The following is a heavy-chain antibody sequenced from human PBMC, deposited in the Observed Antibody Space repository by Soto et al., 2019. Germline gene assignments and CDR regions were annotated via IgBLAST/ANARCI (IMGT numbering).Heavy chain of an antibody. Sequence: EASVKVSCKASGYTFTSYGISWVRQAPGQGLEWMGWISAYNGNTNYAQKLQGRVTMTTDTSTSTAYMELRSLRSDDTAVYYCARVHSTVTTSYYYYGMDVWGQGTTVTVSS. V-gene: IGHV1-18*01. D-gene: IGHD4-17*01. CDR3: ARVHSTVTTSYYYYGMDV. J-gene: IGHJ6*02. CDR1: GYTFTSYG. CDR2: ISAYNGNT.